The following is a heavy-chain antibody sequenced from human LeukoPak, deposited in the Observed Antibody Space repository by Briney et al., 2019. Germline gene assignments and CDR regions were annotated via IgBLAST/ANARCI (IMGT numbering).Heavy chain of an antibody. J-gene: IGHJ5*02. Sequence: EASVKVSCKASGYTFTGYYMHWVRQAPGQGLEWIGWINPNSGGTSYAQKFQGRVTMTRDTSISTTYMELTRLTSDDTAVYYCARDGYTFGDNWFDPWGQGTLVTVSS. CDR1: GYTFTGYY. CDR2: INPNSGGT. V-gene: IGHV1-2*02. D-gene: IGHD5-18*01. CDR3: ARDGYTFGDNWFDP.